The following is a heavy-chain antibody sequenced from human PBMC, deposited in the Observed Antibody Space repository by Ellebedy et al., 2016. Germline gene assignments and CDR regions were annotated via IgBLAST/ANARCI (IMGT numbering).Heavy chain of an antibody. J-gene: IGHJ4*02. CDR3: ARHGSSRGYFDF. D-gene: IGHD3-22*01. Sequence: SETLSLTCTVSGYSISSGFSWGWIRQPPGKGLEWIGSIYHSGSTYYNPSLKSRVTISVDTSKNQFSLKLSSVTAADTAVYYCARHGSSRGYFDFWGQGTLVTVSS. CDR2: IYHSGST. CDR1: GYSISSGFS. V-gene: IGHV4-38-2*02.